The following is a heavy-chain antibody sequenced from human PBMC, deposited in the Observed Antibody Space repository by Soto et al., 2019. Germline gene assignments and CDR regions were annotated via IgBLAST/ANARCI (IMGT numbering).Heavy chain of an antibody. J-gene: IGHJ4*02. CDR3: ARQRYDSSSWYVPIFDY. D-gene: IGHD6-13*01. Sequence: PSETLSLTCTVSGGSISSGGYYWSWIRQHPGKGLEWIGYIYYSGSTYYNPSLKSRVTISVDTSKNQFSLKLSSVTAADTAVYYCARQRYDSSSWYVPIFDYWGQGTLVTVSS. V-gene: IGHV4-31*03. CDR1: GGSISSGGYY. CDR2: IYYSGST.